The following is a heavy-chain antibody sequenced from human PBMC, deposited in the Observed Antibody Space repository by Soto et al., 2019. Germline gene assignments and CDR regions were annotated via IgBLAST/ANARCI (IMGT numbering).Heavy chain of an antibody. J-gene: IGHJ4*02. V-gene: IGHV3-9*01. CDR1: GFTFDDYA. CDR3: AKAAAWEEYNYFDY. D-gene: IGHD1-1*01. CDR2: ISWNSGSI. Sequence: LRLSCAASGFTFDDYAMHWVRQAPGKGLEWVSGISWNSGSIGYADSVKGRFTISRDNAKNSLYLQMNSLRAEDTALYYCAKAAAWEEYNYFDYWAQGTLVTVSS.